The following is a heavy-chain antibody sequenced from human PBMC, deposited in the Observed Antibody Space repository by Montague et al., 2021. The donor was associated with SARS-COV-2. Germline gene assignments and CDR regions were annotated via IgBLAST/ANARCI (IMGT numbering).Heavy chain of an antibody. CDR2: TYFRSKWFN. V-gene: IGHV6-1*01. CDR1: GDSVSTNNTT. D-gene: IGHD6-13*01. CDR3: GRVFAPAGTFDF. J-gene: IGHJ4*02. Sequence: CAISGDSVSTNNTTWNWVRQSPSGDLELLGRTYFRSKWFNDYAVXLKSRITINPDTSKNQFSLQLKSVTPKDTAIYFCGRVFAPAGTFDFWGQGTLVTVSS.